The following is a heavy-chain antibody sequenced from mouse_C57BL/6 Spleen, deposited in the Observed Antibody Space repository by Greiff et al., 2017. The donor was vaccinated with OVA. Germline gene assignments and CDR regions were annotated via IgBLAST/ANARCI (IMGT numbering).Heavy chain of an antibody. CDR3: ARGGKYGSSDY. V-gene: IGHV1-69*01. CDR1: GYTFTSYW. CDR2: IDPSDSYT. J-gene: IGHJ2*01. Sequence: QVQLQQPGAELVMPGASVKLSCKASGYTFTSYWMHWVKQRPGQGLEWIGEIDPSDSYTNYNQKFKGKSTLTVDKSSSTAYMRLSSLTSEDSAVYYCARGGKYGSSDYWGQGTTLTVSS. D-gene: IGHD1-1*01.